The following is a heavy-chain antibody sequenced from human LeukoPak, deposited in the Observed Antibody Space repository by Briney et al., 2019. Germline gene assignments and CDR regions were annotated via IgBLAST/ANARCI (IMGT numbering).Heavy chain of an antibody. CDR2: ISSSGST. CDR3: AREFNDYVWGSYRRALYYFDY. J-gene: IGHJ4*02. Sequence: SETLSLTCTVSGGSISSSSYYWGWIRQPAGKGLEWIGRISSSGSTNYNPSLKSRVTISVDTSKNQFSLKLSSVTAADTAVYYCAREFNDYVWGSYRRALYYFDYWGQGTLVTVSS. V-gene: IGHV4-61*02. CDR1: GGSISSSSYY. D-gene: IGHD3-16*02.